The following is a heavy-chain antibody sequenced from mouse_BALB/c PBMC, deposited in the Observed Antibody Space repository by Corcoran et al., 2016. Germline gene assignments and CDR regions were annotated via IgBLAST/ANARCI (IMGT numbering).Heavy chain of an antibody. V-gene: IGHV1-77*01. CDR1: GYTFTDYY. Sequence: QVQLQQSGAELARPGASVKLSCKASGYTFTDYYINWVKQRTGQGLEWIGKMYPGSGNTYYNEKFKGKATLTADKSSSTAYMQLSSLTSEDSAVYFCARRRFPLDYWGQGTTLTVSS. J-gene: IGHJ2*01. CDR2: MYPGSGNT. CDR3: ARRRFPLDY.